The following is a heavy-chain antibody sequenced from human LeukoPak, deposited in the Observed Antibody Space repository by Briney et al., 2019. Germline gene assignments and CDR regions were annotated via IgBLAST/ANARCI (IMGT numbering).Heavy chain of an antibody. V-gene: IGHV3-53*01. Sequence: GGSLRLSCAASGFIVSSNYMSWVRQPPGKGLEWVSVIYSGGTTYYADSVKGRFTISRDNSKNTLFLQMNSLRAEDTAVYYCARNQGEWYSSSWYYFDYWGQGTLVTVSS. D-gene: IGHD6-13*01. CDR3: ARNQGEWYSSSWYYFDY. CDR2: IYSGGTT. CDR1: GFIVSSNY. J-gene: IGHJ4*02.